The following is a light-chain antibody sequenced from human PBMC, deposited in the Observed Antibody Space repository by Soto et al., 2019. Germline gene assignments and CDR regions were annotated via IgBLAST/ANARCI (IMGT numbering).Light chain of an antibody. CDR2: ETY. CDR1: QSVRNNY. CDR3: QQYGGSSRT. Sequence: DIVLTQSPDTLSLSPGERVTLSCRASQSVRNNYLAWYEQKPGQAPRLLIYETYRRATGIPDRFSGSGSGIDFTLTISRLEPEDFAAYLRQQYGGSSRTLGLGTKVDIK. V-gene: IGKV3-20*01. J-gene: IGKJ1*01.